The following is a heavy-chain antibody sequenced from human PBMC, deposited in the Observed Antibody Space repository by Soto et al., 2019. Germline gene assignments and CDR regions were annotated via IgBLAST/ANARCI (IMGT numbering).Heavy chain of an antibody. CDR2: IYPGDSDT. D-gene: IGHD2-15*01. CDR1: GYSFTSYW. Sequence: LKISCKGSGYSFTSYWIGWVRQMPGKGLEWMGIIYPGDSDTRYSPSFQGQVTISADKSISTAYLQWSSLKASDTAMYYCARQYCSGGSCYHYYFDYWGQGTLVTVSS. V-gene: IGHV5-51*01. CDR3: ARQYCSGGSCYHYYFDY. J-gene: IGHJ4*02.